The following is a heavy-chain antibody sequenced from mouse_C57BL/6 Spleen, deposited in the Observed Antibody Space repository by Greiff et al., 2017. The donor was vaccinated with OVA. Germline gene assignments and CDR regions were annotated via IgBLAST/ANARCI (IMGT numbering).Heavy chain of an antibody. D-gene: IGHD4-1*01. CDR2: INPYNGGT. J-gene: IGHJ4*01. CDR3: APNWAYYAMDY. Sequence: EVQLQQSGPVLVKPGASVKMSCKASGYTFTDYYMNWVKQSHGKSLEWIGVINPYNGGTSYNQKFKGKATLTVDKSSSTAYMELNRLTSEDSAVYYCAPNWAYYAMDYWGQGTSVTVSS. V-gene: IGHV1-19*01. CDR1: GYTFTDYY.